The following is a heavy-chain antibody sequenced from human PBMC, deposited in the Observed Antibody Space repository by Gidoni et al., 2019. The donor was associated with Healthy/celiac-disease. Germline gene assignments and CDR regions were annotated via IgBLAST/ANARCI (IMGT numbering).Heavy chain of an antibody. D-gene: IGHD1-26*01. V-gene: IGHV3-33*01. CDR2: IWYDGSNK. CDR3: ARDLRPVGATLYYYYYGMDV. J-gene: IGHJ6*02. CDR1: GFTFSSSG. Sequence: QVQLVESGGGVVQPRRSFRLSCAASGFTFSSSGLHWVRQAPGKGLEWVAVIWYDGSNKYYADYVKGRFTISRDNSKNTLYLQMNSLRAEDTAVYYCARDLRPVGATLYYYYYGMDVWGQGTTVTVSS.